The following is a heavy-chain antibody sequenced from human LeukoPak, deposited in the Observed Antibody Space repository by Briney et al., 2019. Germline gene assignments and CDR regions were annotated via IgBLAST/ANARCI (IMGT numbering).Heavy chain of an antibody. V-gene: IGHV3-7*01. CDR1: GFTFRNYW. CDR3: AREVGTPQAFDI. J-gene: IGHJ3*02. CDR2: IKQDGSGK. Sequence: GGSLRLSCAASGFTFRNYWMTWVRHAPGKELEWVANIKQDGSGKYYVDSVRGRFTISRDNAKNSLYLQMNSLKAEDTAIYYCAREVGTPQAFDIWGQGTMVTVSS. D-gene: IGHD1-26*01.